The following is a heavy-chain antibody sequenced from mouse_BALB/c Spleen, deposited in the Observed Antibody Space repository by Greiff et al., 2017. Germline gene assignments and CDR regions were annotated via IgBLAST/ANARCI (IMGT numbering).Heavy chain of an antibody. CDR3: ARLTVVAPYWYFDV. D-gene: IGHD1-1*01. CDR2: INPSSGYT. Sequence: VKLVESGAELARPGASVKMSCKASGYTFTSYTMHWVKQRPGQGLEWIGYINPSSGYTNYNQKFKDKATLTADKSSSTAYMQLSSLTSEDSAVYYCARLTVVAPYWYFDVWGAGTTVTVSS. J-gene: IGHJ1*01. CDR1: GYTFTSYT. V-gene: IGHV1-4*01.